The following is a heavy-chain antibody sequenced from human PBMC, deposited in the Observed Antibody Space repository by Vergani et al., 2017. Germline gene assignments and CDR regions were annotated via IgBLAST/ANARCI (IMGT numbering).Heavy chain of an antibody. D-gene: IGHD1-1*01. CDR2: INHSGST. CDR1: GGSFSGYY. J-gene: IGHJ4*02. CDR3: AKVVHGPQSYFDY. V-gene: IGHV4-34*01. Sequence: QVQLQESGPGLLKPSETLSLTCAVYGGSFSGYYWSWIRQPPGKGLEWIGEINHSGSTNYNPSLKSRVTISVDTSKNQFSLKLSSVTAADTAVYYCAKVVHGPQSYFDYWGQGTLVTVSS.